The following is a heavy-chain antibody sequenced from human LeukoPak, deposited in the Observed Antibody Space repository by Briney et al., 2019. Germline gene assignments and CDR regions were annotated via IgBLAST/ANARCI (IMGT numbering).Heavy chain of an antibody. Sequence: SETLSLTCAVYGGSFSGYYWNWIRQPPGKGLEWIGEINHSGSTNYNPSLKSPVTISVDTSKNQFSLRLSSVTAADTAVYYCARGYCSSNSCWFDPWGQGTLVTVSS. V-gene: IGHV4-34*01. J-gene: IGHJ5*02. CDR2: INHSGST. CDR1: GGSFSGYY. CDR3: ARGYCSSNSCWFDP. D-gene: IGHD2-2*01.